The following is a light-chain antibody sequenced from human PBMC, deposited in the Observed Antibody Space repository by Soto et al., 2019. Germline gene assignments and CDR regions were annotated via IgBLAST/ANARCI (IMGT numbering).Light chain of an antibody. V-gene: IGKV1-5*01. CDR2: DAS. Sequence: DIHMTQSPSSVSASVGYIITITCRASQDIGGRLAWYQQKPGKAPKLLIYDASSLESGVPSRLSGSASGTEFTLTISSLKPDDFATYYCQQYNSYWTFGHGTKVDI. CDR1: QDIGGR. CDR3: QQYNSYWT. J-gene: IGKJ1*01.